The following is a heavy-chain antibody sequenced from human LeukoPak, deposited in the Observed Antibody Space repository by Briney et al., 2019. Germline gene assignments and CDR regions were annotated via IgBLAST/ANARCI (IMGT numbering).Heavy chain of an antibody. Sequence: SETLSLTCAVYGGSFSGYYWSWIRQPPGKGLEWIGEINHIGSTNYNPSLKSRVTISVDTSKNQFSLKLSSVTAADTAVYYCARGIAVAGRGDYWGQGTLVTVSS. D-gene: IGHD6-19*01. V-gene: IGHV4-34*01. J-gene: IGHJ4*02. CDR3: ARGIAVAGRGDY. CDR1: GGSFSGYY. CDR2: INHIGST.